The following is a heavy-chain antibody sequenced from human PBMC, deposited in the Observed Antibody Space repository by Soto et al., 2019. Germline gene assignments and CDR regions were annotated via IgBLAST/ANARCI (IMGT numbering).Heavy chain of an antibody. CDR2: IYYNGST. CDR3: ARDRPARASGYPLNPPYYYYVMDV. V-gene: IGHV4-59*01. Sequence: QVQLQESAPGLVKPSETLSLTCTVSGGSISSYCWSWIRQPPGKGMEWIGYIYYNGSTNYNPSLKSRVTISVDTSKNQSAHKQSSVTAADTAVYYCARDRPARASGYPLNPPYYYYVMDVWGQGTTVTVSS. D-gene: IGHD5-12*01. CDR1: GGSISSYC. J-gene: IGHJ6*02.